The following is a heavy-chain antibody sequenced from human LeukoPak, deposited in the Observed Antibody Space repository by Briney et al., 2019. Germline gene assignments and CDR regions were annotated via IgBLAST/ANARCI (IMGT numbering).Heavy chain of an antibody. Sequence: SETLSLTCTVSGDSISSGDYYWSWIRQPAGKGLEWIGRISSSGSTNYNPSLKSRVTISVDTSKNQFSLELSSVTAADTAVYYCASSIAARAGWFDPWGQGTLVTVSS. CDR2: ISSSGST. J-gene: IGHJ5*02. CDR1: GDSISSGDYY. V-gene: IGHV4-61*02. D-gene: IGHD6-6*01. CDR3: ASSIAARAGWFDP.